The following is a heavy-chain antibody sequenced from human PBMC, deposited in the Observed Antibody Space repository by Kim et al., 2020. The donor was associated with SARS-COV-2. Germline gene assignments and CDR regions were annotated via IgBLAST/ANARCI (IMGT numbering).Heavy chain of an antibody. J-gene: IGHJ4*02. CDR1: GVSFSGYY. CDR2: IHPSGSA. CDR3: ARGEDWAKTGTL. V-gene: IGHV4-34*01. D-gene: IGHD1-1*01. Sequence: SETLSLTCAVYGVSFSGYYWTWIRQPPGKGLEWIGEIHPSGSAEYNPSLTSRVTISVDTSKNQFSLKVRSVTAAATGVYYCARGEDWAKTGTLWGQGTLVTVSS.